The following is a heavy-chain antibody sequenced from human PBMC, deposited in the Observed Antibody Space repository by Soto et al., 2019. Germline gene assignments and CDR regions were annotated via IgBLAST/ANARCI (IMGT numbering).Heavy chain of an antibody. J-gene: IGHJ4*02. CDR2: IIPIFGTA. V-gene: IGHV1-69*01. D-gene: IGHD5-18*01. Sequence: QVQLVQSGAEVKKPGSSVKVSCKASGGTFSSYAISWVRQAPGQGLEWMGGIIPIFGTANYAQKFQGRVTIAAGESTRTAYRELRSLRSEDTAVYYCAGEEGSYGTYDYWGQGTLVTVSS. CDR1: GGTFSSYA. CDR3: AGEEGSYGTYDY.